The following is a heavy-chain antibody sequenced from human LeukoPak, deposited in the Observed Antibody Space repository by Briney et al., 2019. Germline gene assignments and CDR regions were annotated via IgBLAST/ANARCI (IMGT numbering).Heavy chain of an antibody. D-gene: IGHD3-22*01. CDR3: ARDMSPLIVVVYSEGMDY. J-gene: IGHJ4*02. CDR1: GGTFSSYA. Sequence: ASVKVSCKASGGTFSSYAISWVRQAPGQGLEWMGGIIPIFGTANYAQKFQGRVTITTDESTSTAYMELSSLRSEDTAVYYCARDMSPLIVVVYSEGMDYWGQGTLVTVSS. V-gene: IGHV1-69*05. CDR2: IIPIFGTA.